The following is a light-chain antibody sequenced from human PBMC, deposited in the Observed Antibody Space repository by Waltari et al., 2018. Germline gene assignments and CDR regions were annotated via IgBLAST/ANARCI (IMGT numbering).Light chain of an antibody. CDR3: CSYASSYTLV. V-gene: IGLV2-11*01. CDR2: DVN. CDR1: SSDVGGYNY. Sequence: QSALTQPRSVSGSPRQSVTISCTGTSSDVGGYNYVYWYQQHPGKAPRLMIYDVNKRPSGVPDRFSGSKSGNTASLTISGLQAEDEADYYCCSYASSYTLVFGGGTKVTVL. J-gene: IGLJ2*01.